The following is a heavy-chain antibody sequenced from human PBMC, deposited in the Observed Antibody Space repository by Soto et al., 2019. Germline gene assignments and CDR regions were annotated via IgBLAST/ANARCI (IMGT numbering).Heavy chain of an antibody. D-gene: IGHD6-13*01. CDR3: TRAASAPSSARGWYDP. J-gene: IGHJ5*02. Sequence: GGSLRLSCAASGFTFRSFTRNWVRQAPAKGLECISTISSNSAYIYYTDALRGRFTISRDNAKNSLHLQMNSLRAEDTAVYYCTRAASAPSSARGWYDPWGPGNLVT. V-gene: IGHV3-21*03. CDR1: GFTFRSFT. CDR2: ISSNSAYI.